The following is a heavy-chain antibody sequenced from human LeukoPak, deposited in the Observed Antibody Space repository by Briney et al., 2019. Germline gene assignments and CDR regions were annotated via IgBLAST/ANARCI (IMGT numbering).Heavy chain of an antibody. CDR2: ISYDGSNK. V-gene: IGHV3-30*18. Sequence: GGSLRLSCAASGFTFSHYGVDWVRQAPGKGLEWVAVISYDGSNKYYGDSVKGRFTISRDNSKNTLYLQMNSLRAEDTAVYYCAKASEGDNNSFDIWGPGTMVTVSS. J-gene: IGHJ3*02. D-gene: IGHD1-1*01. CDR1: GFTFSHYG. CDR3: AKASEGDNNSFDI.